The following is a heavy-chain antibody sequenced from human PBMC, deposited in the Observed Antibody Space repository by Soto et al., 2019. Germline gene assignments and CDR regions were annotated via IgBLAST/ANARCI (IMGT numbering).Heavy chain of an antibody. Sequence: SLRLSCSAYGFTFSSHAMHWVRQAPGKGLEYVSAISSDGDSTYYTDPVRGRVIITRDTSASTAYMELRSLRSEDTAVYYCARGIATGQLDPWGQGTLVTVSS. D-gene: IGHD6-13*01. V-gene: IGHV3-64*04. CDR2: ISSDGDST. J-gene: IGHJ5*02. CDR1: GFTFSSHA. CDR3: ARGIATGQLDP.